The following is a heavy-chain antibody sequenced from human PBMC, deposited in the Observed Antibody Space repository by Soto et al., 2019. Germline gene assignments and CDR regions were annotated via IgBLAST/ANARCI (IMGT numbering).Heavy chain of an antibody. D-gene: IGHD3-3*01. J-gene: IGHJ5*01. Sequence: SETLSLTCTVSGGSISSSSYYWGWIRQPPGKGLEWIGSIYYSGSTYYNPSLKSRVTISVDTSKNQFSLKLSSVTAADTAVYYCARSSLASVEIFSGGLSGYNWVDPWGRGTLVTVSS. CDR3: ARSSLASVEIFSGGLSGYNWVDP. V-gene: IGHV4-39*01. CDR1: GGSISSSSYY. CDR2: IYYSGST.